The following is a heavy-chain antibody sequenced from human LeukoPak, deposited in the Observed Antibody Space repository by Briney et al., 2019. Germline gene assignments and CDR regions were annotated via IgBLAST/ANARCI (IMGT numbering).Heavy chain of an antibody. CDR3: ARDYYDSSRNDAFDI. D-gene: IGHD3-22*01. CDR1: GFTFSSYS. J-gene: IGHJ3*02. V-gene: IGHV3-21*01. Sequence: GGSLRLSCAASGFTFSSYSMNWVRQAPGKGLEWVSSISSSSSYIYYADSVKGRFTISRDNAKDSLYLQMNSLRAEDTAVYYCARDYYDSSRNDAFDIWGQGTMVTVSS. CDR2: ISSSSSYI.